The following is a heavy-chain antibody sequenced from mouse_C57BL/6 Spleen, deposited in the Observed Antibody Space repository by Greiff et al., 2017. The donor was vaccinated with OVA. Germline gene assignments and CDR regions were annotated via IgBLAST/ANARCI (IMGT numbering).Heavy chain of an antibody. J-gene: IGHJ2*01. CDR2: IDPSDSYT. V-gene: IGHV1-69*01. Sequence: QVQLQQPGAELVMPGASVKLSCKASGYTFTSYWMHWVKQRPGQGLEWIGEIDPSDSYTNYNQKFKGKSTLTVDKSSSTAYMQLSSLTSEDSAVYYCARVRRYYFDYWGQGTTLTVSS. D-gene: IGHD2-14*01. CDR1: GYTFTSYW. CDR3: ARVRRYYFDY.